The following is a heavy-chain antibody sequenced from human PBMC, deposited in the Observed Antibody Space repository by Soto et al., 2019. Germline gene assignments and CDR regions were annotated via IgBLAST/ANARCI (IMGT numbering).Heavy chain of an antibody. J-gene: IGHJ4*03. CDR3: AKKQEYDPVCRKCPFD. D-gene: IGHD3-16*01. CDR1: GFTFSSYA. V-gene: IGHV3-23*01. CDR2: INGSGDNT. Sequence: GGSLRLSCAASGFTFSSYAMSWVRQAPGKGLEWVSSINGSGDNTYYADSVKGRFTISRDNSKNTLFLQMNSLRAEDTAVYYCAKKQEYDPVCRKCPFDWGQGTLVTVSS.